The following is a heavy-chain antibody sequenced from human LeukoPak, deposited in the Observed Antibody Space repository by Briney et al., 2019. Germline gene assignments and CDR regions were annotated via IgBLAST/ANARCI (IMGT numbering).Heavy chain of an antibody. J-gene: IGHJ4*02. V-gene: IGHV4-59*01. Sequence: SETLSLTCTVSGGSISSYYWSWIRQPPGKGLEWIGYIYYSGSTNYNPSLKSRVTISVDTSKNQFSLKLSSVTAADTAVHYCASSPWFGELYGLSYWGQGTLVTVSS. CDR2: IYYSGST. D-gene: IGHD3-10*01. CDR1: GGSISSYY. CDR3: ASSPWFGELYGLSY.